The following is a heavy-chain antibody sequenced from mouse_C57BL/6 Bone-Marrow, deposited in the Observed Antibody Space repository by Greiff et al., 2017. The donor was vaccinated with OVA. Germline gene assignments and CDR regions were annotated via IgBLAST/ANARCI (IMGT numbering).Heavy chain of an antibody. J-gene: IGHJ3*01. V-gene: IGHV1-85*01. D-gene: IGHD4-1*01. CDR1: GYTFTSYD. CDR3: ARSPNWDPFAY. Sequence: QVHVKQSGPELVKPGASVKLSCKASGYTFTSYDINWVKQRPGQGLEWIGWIYPRDGSTKYNEKFKGKATVTVDTSSSTAYMELHSLTSEDSAVYFCARSPNWDPFAYWGQGTLVTVSA. CDR2: IYPRDGST.